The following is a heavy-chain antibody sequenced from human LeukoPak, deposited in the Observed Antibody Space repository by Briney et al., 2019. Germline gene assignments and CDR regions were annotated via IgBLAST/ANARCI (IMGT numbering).Heavy chain of an antibody. V-gene: IGHV3-15*01. CDR2: IKSKTDGGTT. CDR3: TTEFEDGSGSYYGRWYYFDY. CDR1: GFTFSNAW. Sequence: GSLRLSCAASGFTFSNAWMSWVRRAAGKGLEWVGRIKSKTDGGTTDYAAPVKGRFTISRDDSKNTLYLQMNSLKTEDTAVYYCTTEFEDGSGSYYGRWYYFDYWGQGTLVTVSS. D-gene: IGHD3-10*01. J-gene: IGHJ4*02.